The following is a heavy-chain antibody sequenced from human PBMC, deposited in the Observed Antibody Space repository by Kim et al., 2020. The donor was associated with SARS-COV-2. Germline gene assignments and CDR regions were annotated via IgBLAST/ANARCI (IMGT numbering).Heavy chain of an antibody. CDR3: RHYYDSSGYYYFDY. CDR2: IYHSGST. D-gene: IGHD3-22*01. CDR1: GYSISSGYY. Sequence: SETLSLTCTVSGYSISSGYYWGWIRQPPGKGLEWIGSIYHSGSTYYNPSLKSRVTISVDTSKNQFSLKLSSVTAADTAVYYCRHYYDSSGYYYFDYWGQG. V-gene: IGHV4-38-2*02. J-gene: IGHJ4*02.